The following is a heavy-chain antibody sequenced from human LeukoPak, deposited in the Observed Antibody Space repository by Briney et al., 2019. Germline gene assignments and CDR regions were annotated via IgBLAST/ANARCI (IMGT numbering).Heavy chain of an antibody. CDR1: GGTLSSYA. CDR2: IIPIFGTA. D-gene: IGHD5-18*01. CDR3: ARDLRSYGRAFDI. J-gene: IGHJ3*02. Sequence: SVKVSCKASGGTLSSYAISWVRQAPGHGLEWMGRIIPIFGTANYAQKFHGRVTITTDESTSTAYMELSSLRSEDTAVYYCARDLRSYGRAFDIWGQGTMVTVSS. V-gene: IGHV1-69*05.